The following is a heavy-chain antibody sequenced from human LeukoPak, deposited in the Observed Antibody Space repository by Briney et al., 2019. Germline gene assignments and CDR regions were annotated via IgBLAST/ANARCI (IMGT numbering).Heavy chain of an antibody. CDR1: GFTFSSYA. CDR3: ARGGPVVSSFDY. Sequence: GGSLRLSCAASGFTFSSYAMSWVRQAPGKGLEWVSAISGSGGSTYYADSVKGRYTISRDNSKNTLYLQMNSLRAEDTAVYYCARGGPVVSSFDYWGQGTLVTVSS. J-gene: IGHJ4*02. V-gene: IGHV3-23*01. D-gene: IGHD2-8*02. CDR2: ISGSGGST.